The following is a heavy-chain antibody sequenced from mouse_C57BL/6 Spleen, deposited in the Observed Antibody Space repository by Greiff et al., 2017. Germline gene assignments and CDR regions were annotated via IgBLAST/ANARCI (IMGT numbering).Heavy chain of an antibody. CDR3: SRDGICYGSSWFGD. CDR1: GYTFTDYG. CDR2: IEPETGGT. J-gene: IGHJ3*01. V-gene: IGHV1-15*01. Sequence: ESGAELVRPGASVTLSCKASGYTFTDYGIDWVKQTPVHGLEWIGAIEPETGGTAYNQKFKGKAIVTADKSSSTAYMELRSLTSEDSAGDYCSRDGICYGSSWFGDWGQGTLVTVAA. D-gene: IGHD2-1*01.